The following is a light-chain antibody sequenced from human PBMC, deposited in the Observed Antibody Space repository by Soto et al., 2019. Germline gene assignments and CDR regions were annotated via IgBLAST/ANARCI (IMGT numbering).Light chain of an antibody. J-gene: IGLJ2*01. CDR3: CSYVGGDTYLI. CDR1: SSDVGGYIL. V-gene: IGLV2-23*01. CDR2: EGS. Sequence: QSVLTQPASVSGSPGQSITISCTGTSSDVGGYILVSWYQQEPGKAPKLMIYEGSKRPSGVSNRFSGSKSGNTASLTISGLQAEDEAQYYICSYVGGDTYLISGVGTKPPS.